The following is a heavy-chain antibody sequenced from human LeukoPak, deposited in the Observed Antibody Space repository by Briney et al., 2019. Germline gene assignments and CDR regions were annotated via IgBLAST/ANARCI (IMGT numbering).Heavy chain of an antibody. CDR3: ARETSQKGAHYMDV. J-gene: IGHJ6*03. D-gene: IGHD3-16*01. CDR1: GGSISSYY. V-gene: IGHV4-59*01. CDR2: IYYSGST. Sequence: PSETLSLTCTVSGGSISSYYWSWIRQPPGKGLEWIGYIYYSGSTNYKSSLKSRVTISVDTSKNQFSLKLSSVTAADTAVYYCARETSQKGAHYMDVWGKGTTVTISS.